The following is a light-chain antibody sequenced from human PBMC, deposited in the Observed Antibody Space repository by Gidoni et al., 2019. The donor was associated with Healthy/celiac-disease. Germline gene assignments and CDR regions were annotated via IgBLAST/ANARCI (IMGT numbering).Light chain of an antibody. CDR2: GAS. Sequence: EIVMRQSPATLSVSPGERATLSCRASQSVSSNLAWYQQKPGQAPRLLIYGASTRATGIPARFSGSGSGTDFTLTISSLQSEDFAVYYCQQYNNWPRRTFGQGTKVEIK. J-gene: IGKJ1*01. V-gene: IGKV3-15*01. CDR3: QQYNNWPRRT. CDR1: QSVSSN.